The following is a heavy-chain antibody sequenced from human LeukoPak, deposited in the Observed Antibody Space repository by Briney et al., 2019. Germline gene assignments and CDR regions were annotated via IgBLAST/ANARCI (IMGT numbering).Heavy chain of an antibody. D-gene: IGHD3-9*01. CDR1: DVTFSSHW. CDR2: ISGSGGST. Sequence: QPGGSLRLSCVVSDVTFSSHWMSWVRQAPGKGLEWVSAISGSGGSTYYADSVKGRFTISRDNSKNTLYLQMNSLRAEDTAVYYCAKDRVITIFSPPRRSGMDVWGQGTTVTVSS. V-gene: IGHV3-23*01. J-gene: IGHJ6*02. CDR3: AKDRVITIFSPPRRSGMDV.